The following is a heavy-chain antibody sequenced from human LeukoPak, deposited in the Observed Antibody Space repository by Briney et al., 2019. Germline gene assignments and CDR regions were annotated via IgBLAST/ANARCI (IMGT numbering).Heavy chain of an antibody. Sequence: SVKVSCKASGGTFSSYAISWVRQAPGQGLAWMGRIIPIIGIANYAQKFQGRVTITADKSTSTAYMELSSLRSEDTAVYYCARGASGSYYRTPFDDWGQGTLVTVSS. CDR1: GGTFSSYA. D-gene: IGHD1-26*01. J-gene: IGHJ4*02. V-gene: IGHV1-69*04. CDR2: IIPIIGIA. CDR3: ARGASGSYYRTPFDD.